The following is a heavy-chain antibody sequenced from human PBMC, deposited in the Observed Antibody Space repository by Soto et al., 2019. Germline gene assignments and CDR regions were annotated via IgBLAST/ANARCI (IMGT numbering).Heavy chain of an antibody. D-gene: IGHD2-15*01. CDR2: ISAYNGNT. Sequence: QVQLVQSGAEVKKPGASVKVSCKASGYTFTSYGISWVRQAPGQGLEWMGWISAYNGNTNYAQKLQGRVTMTTDTSTSTAYMELRSLRSDDTALYYCARDGIGDDCSGGSGYSDPGYYYYGMDVWGQGTTVTVSS. J-gene: IGHJ6*02. CDR1: GYTFTSYG. V-gene: IGHV1-18*04. CDR3: ARDGIGDDCSGGSGYSDPGYYYYGMDV.